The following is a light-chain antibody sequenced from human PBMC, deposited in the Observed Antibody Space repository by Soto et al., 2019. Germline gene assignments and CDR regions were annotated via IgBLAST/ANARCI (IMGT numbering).Light chain of an antibody. CDR3: QQYNSYSWT. CDR1: QSISSY. Sequence: PLTQSHSSLYASVGDRVTITCRASQSISSYLNLYQQKPGKAPKLLIYEASSLESGVPSRFGGSGSGTEFTLTISSLQPDDFAIYYCQQYNSYSWTFGQGTKVDIK. J-gene: IGKJ1*01. CDR2: EAS. V-gene: IGKV1-5*03.